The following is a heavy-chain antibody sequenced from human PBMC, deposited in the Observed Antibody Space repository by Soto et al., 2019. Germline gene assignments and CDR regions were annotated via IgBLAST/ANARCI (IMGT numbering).Heavy chain of an antibody. J-gene: IGHJ3*02. CDR1: GFSLSTSGMR. D-gene: IGHD3-22*01. Sequence: GSGPTLVNPTQTLTLTCTFSGFSLSTSGMRVSWIRQPPGKALEWLARIDWDDDKFYSTSLKTRLTISKDTSKNQVVLTMTNMDPVDTATYYCARATYYYDSSGNDAFDIWGQGTMVTVSS. CDR3: ARATYYYDSSGNDAFDI. CDR2: IDWDDDK. V-gene: IGHV2-70*04.